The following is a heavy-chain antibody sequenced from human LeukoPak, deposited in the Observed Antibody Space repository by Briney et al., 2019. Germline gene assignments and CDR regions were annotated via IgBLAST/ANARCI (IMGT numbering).Heavy chain of an antibody. Sequence: GGSLRLSCAASGFTFSSYSMNWVRQAPGEGLEWVSYISSSSSTIYYADSVKGRFTISRDNAKNSLYLQMNSLRAEDTAVYYCARVPLTIFGVVTYYFDYWGQGTLVTVSS. CDR3: ARVPLTIFGVVTYYFDY. D-gene: IGHD3-3*01. CDR1: GFTFSSYS. V-gene: IGHV3-48*01. CDR2: ISSSSSTI. J-gene: IGHJ4*02.